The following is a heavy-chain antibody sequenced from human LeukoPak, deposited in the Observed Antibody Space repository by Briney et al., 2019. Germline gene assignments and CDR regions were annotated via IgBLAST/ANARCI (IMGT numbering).Heavy chain of an antibody. J-gene: IGHJ4*02. CDR2: IYYSGTT. CDR3: ARGSRGSAAAGTYDY. D-gene: IGHD6-13*01. CDR1: GGSIDNNRFY. Sequence: SETLSLTCTVSGGSIDNNRFYWGWIRQPPEKGLEWIGSIYYSGTTYHSPSLKSRVTISVDTSKNQFSLKLSSVTAADTAVYYCARGSRGSAAAGTYDYWGQGTLVTVSS. V-gene: IGHV4-39*07.